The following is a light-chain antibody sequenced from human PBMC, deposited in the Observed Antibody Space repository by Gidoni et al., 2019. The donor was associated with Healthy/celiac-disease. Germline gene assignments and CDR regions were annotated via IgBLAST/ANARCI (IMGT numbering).Light chain of an antibody. CDR1: QGISSY. CDR3: QQLNSYPPIT. Sequence: EIQLTQSPSFLSASVGDRVTITCLASQGISSYLAWYQQKQGKAPKLLIYAASTLQSGVPSRFSGSGSGTDFTLTISSLQPEDFATYYCQQLNSYPPITFGGGTKVEIK. V-gene: IGKV1-9*01. CDR2: AAS. J-gene: IGKJ4*01.